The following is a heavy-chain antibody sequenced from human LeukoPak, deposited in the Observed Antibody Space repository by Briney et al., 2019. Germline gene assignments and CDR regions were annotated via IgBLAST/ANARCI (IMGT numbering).Heavy chain of an antibody. V-gene: IGHV4-34*01. Sequence: SETLSLTCNVSVGSFNGYYWTWIRQSPGKGWEWIAEINHIGTTNHNPSLKSRVSVSTDTSKNQFFLKLTSVTAADTARYYCARLVVTAPQYHYYMDVWGEGTTVTVSS. D-gene: IGHD2-21*02. CDR1: VGSFNGYY. CDR2: INHIGTT. J-gene: IGHJ6*03. CDR3: ARLVVTAPQYHYYMDV.